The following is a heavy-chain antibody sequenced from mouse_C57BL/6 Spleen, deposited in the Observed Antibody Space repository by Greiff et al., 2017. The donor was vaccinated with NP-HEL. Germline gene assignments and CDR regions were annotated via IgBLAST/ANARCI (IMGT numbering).Heavy chain of an antibody. CDR2: IHPNSGST. CDR3: ARNDKDYFDY. D-gene: IGHD2-12*01. CDR1: GYTFTSYW. J-gene: IGHJ2*01. V-gene: IGHV1-64*01. Sequence: QVQLQQPGAELVKPGASVKLSCKASGYTFTSYWMHWVKQRPGQGLEWIGMIHPNSGSTNYNEKFKSKATLTVDKSSSTAYMQLISLTSEDSAVYYGARNDKDYFDYWGQGTTLTVSS.